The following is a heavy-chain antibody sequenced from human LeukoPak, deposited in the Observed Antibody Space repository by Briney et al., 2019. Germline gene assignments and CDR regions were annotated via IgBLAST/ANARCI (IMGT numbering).Heavy chain of an antibody. J-gene: IGHJ4*02. V-gene: IGHV3-9*01. CDR2: ISWNSGSI. Sequence: GRSLRLSCAASGFTFDDYAMHWVRQAPGKGLEWVSGISWNSGSIGYADSVKGRFTISRDNAKNSLYLQMNSLRAEDTAVYYCARIVSSWYSGLGYWGQGTLVTVSS. CDR3: ARIVSSWYSGLGY. CDR1: GFTFDDYA. D-gene: IGHD6-13*01.